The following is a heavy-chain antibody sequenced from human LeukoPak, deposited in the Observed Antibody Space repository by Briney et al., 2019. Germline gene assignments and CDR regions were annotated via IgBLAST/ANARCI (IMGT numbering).Heavy chain of an antibody. D-gene: IGHD3-10*01. Sequence: SETLSLTCAVYSGSFSGYYWSWIRQPPGKGLDWIGEINHSGSTNYNPSLKSRVTISVDTSKNQFSLKLSSVTAADTAVYYCARRVTMVRGPATSRWFDPWGQGTLVTVSS. CDR3: ARRVTMVRGPATSRWFDP. V-gene: IGHV4-34*01. CDR1: SGSFSGYY. CDR2: INHSGST. J-gene: IGHJ5*02.